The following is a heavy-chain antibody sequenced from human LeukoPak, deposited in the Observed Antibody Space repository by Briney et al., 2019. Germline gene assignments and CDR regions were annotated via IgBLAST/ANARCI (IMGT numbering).Heavy chain of an antibody. D-gene: IGHD3-22*01. Sequence: ATVKVSCKVSGYTLTELSMHWVRQAPGKGLEWMGGFDPEDGETIYAQKFQGRVTMTTDTSTSTAYMELRSLRSDDTAVYYCARVFPGSITMIETHPSETFDYWGQGTLVTVSS. CDR3: ARVFPGSITMIETHPSETFDY. J-gene: IGHJ4*02. CDR2: FDPEDGET. CDR1: GYTLTELS. V-gene: IGHV1-24*01.